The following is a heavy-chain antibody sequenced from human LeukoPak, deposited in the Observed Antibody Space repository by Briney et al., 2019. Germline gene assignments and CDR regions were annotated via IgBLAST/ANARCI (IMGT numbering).Heavy chain of an antibody. CDR2: INPGDSDT. Sequence: GESLKTSCKGSGYNFASYWIGWVRQMPGKGLEWMGNINPGDSDTRYSPSFQGQVTMTVDKAVNTAYLHWISLKASDTAMYYCTRYQVPPGRDYFDYWGQGTLVTVSS. J-gene: IGHJ4*02. D-gene: IGHD2-2*01. CDR3: TRYQVPPGRDYFDY. V-gene: IGHV5-51*01. CDR1: GYNFASYW.